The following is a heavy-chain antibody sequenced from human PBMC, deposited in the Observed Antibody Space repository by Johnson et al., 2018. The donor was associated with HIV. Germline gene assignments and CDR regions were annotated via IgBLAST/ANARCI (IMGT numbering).Heavy chain of an antibody. D-gene: IGHD3-22*01. J-gene: IGHJ3*02. Sequence: QVQLVESGGGLVKPGGSLRLSCVASGFTFSDYYMSWIRQAPGKGLEWLSYIGSGGTTKYYTDSVKGRFTVSRDNAKNSLYLQMNSLRAEDTALYYCARGRDYYDSSGGQDAFDIWGQGTMVTVSS. CDR3: ARGRDYYDSSGGQDAFDI. CDR2: IGSGGTTK. CDR1: GFTFSDYY. V-gene: IGHV3-11*01.